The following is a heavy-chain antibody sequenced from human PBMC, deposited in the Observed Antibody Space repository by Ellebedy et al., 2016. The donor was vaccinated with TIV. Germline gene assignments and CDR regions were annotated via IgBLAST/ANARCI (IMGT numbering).Heavy chain of an antibody. D-gene: IGHD1-1*01. V-gene: IGHV3-7*04. CDR3: ARAVSTGTVDY. CDR1: RFTFSIYW. J-gene: IGHJ4*02. Sequence: PGGSLRLSCAASRFTFSIYWMSWVRQAPGKGLEWVANINQDGSEKYYVDSVNGRFTISRDNSKNSLFLQMNSLRVEDTAMYFCARAVSTGTVDYWGQGTLVIVSS. CDR2: INQDGSEK.